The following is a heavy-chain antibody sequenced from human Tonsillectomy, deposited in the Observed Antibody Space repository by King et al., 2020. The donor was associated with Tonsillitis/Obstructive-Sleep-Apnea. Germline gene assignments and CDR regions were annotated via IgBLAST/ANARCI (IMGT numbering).Heavy chain of an antibody. CDR3: ARLVGVAASYDAFDI. V-gene: IGHV5-51*01. Sequence: VQLVESGAEVKKPGESLKISCKGSGYSFTTYWIGWVRQMPGKGLEWVGIIYPGDSDARYSPSFQGQVTISADKSISTAYVQWSSLKASDTAMYYCARLVGVAASYDAFDIWGQGTMVTVSS. J-gene: IGHJ3*02. D-gene: IGHD2-15*01. CDR2: IYPGDSDA. CDR1: GYSFTTYW.